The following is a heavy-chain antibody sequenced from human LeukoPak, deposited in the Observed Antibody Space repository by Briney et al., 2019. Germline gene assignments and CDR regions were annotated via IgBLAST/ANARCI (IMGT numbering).Heavy chain of an antibody. CDR2: IKEDGSGK. V-gene: IGHV3-7*01. CDR3: ARDTGCSGGSCYSFYDY. CDR1: GFTLSSYA. D-gene: IGHD2-15*01. Sequence: GGSLRLSCAASGFTLSSYAMSWVRQAPGKRLEWVANIKEDGSGKYYVDSVKGRFTISRDNAKNSLYLQMNSLRAEDTAVYYCARDTGCSGGSCYSFYDYWGQGALVTVSS. J-gene: IGHJ4*02.